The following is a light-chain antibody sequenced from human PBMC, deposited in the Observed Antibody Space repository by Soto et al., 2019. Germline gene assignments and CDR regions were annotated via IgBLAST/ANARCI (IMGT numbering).Light chain of an antibody. V-gene: IGKV3-20*01. CDR1: QIVSDNY. CDR2: GAS. J-gene: IGKJ1*01. CDR3: QHYNNWPPWT. Sequence: EIVLTHSPGTLSLSPGERATLSCRASQIVSDNYLAWYQQKAGQAPRPVVYGASGRATGVPDRFSASGSGTEFTLTISSLQSEDFAIYYCQHYNNWPPWTFGQGTKVDIK.